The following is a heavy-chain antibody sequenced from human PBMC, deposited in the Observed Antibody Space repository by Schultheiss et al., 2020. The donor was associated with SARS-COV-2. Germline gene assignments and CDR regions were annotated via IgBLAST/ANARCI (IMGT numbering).Heavy chain of an antibody. J-gene: IGHJ5*02. D-gene: IGHD4-17*01. CDR2: IYHSGST. CDR3: ARGGDGDYAWFDP. CDR1: GYSISSGYY. Sequence: SQTLSLTCAVSGYSISSGYYWGWIRQPPGKGLEWIGSIYHSGSTYYNPSLKSRVTISVDTSKNQFSLKLSSVTAADTAVYYCARGGDGDYAWFDPWGQGTLVTVSS. V-gene: IGHV4-38-2*01.